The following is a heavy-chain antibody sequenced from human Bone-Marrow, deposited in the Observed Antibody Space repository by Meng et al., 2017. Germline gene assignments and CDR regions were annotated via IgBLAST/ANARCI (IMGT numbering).Heavy chain of an antibody. Sequence: QVQPGPSGAEGKQPGASVKISCKASGYTFTSYYMHWVRQAPGQGLEWMGIINPSGGSTSYAQKFQGRVTMTRDTSTSTVYMELSSLRSEDTAVYYCARETTRVWWFDPWGQGTLVTVSS. CDR3: ARETTRVWWFDP. J-gene: IGHJ5*02. CDR2: INPSGGST. V-gene: IGHV1-46*01. D-gene: IGHD1-1*01. CDR1: GYTFTSYY.